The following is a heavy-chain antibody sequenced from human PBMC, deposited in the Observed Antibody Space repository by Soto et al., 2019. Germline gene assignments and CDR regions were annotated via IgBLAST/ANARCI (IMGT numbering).Heavy chain of an antibody. J-gene: IGHJ6*02. Sequence: GGSLRLSCAASGFTFSSYAMHWVRQAPGKGLEWVAVISYDGSNKYYADSVKGRFTISRDNSKNTLYLQMNSLRAEDTAVYYCARPLPYCSSTSCYASYYYYGMDVWGQGTTVTVS. D-gene: IGHD2-2*01. CDR3: ARPLPYCSSTSCYASYYYYGMDV. CDR2: ISYDGSNK. CDR1: GFTFSSYA. V-gene: IGHV3-30-3*01.